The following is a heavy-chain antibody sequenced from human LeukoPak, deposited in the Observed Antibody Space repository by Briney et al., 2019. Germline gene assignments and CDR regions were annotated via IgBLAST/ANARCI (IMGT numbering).Heavy chain of an antibody. CDR3: VRRHDY. Sequence: GGSLRLSCVASGFDVNNNFMLWVRQAPGQGLEWISIIYASGGAFHSESVNGRFSDFRDTSKNTIFLQMNNLRAADTAMYYCVRRHDYWGQGTLVTVSS. CDR1: GFDVNNNF. V-gene: IGHV3-53*01. CDR2: IYASGGA. J-gene: IGHJ4*02.